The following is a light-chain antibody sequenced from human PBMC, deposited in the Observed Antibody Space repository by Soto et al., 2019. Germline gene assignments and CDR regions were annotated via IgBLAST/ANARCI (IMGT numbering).Light chain of an antibody. CDR1: GSNIGINT. Sequence: QSVLTQPPSASGAPGQRVTISCSGSGSNIGINTVNWYQQFPGTAPKLLIYSNNQRPSGVPDRFSGSKSGSSASLAISGLQSEDEADYYCEAWDDSLNGVLFGGGTKLTVL. J-gene: IGLJ2*01. CDR3: EAWDDSLNGVL. CDR2: SNN. V-gene: IGLV1-44*01.